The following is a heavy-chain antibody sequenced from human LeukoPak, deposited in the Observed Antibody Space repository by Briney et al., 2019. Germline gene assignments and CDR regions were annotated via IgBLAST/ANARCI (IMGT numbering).Heavy chain of an antibody. V-gene: IGHV4-4*02. CDR3: ARRAGRFGELLMFFYFDY. J-gene: IGHJ4*02. Sequence: SETLSLTCAVSGGSISSSNWWSWVRPPPGKGLEWIGEIYHSGSTNYNPSLKSRVTISVDKSKNQFSLKLSSVTAADTAVYYCARRAGRFGELLMFFYFDYWGQGTLVTVSS. CDR1: GGSISSSNW. D-gene: IGHD3-10*01. CDR2: IYHSGST.